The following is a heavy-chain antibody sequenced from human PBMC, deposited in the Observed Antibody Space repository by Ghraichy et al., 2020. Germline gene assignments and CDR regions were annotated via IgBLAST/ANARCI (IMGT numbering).Heavy chain of an antibody. Sequence: SETLSLTCTVSGYSISSGYYWGWIRQPPGKGLEWIGSIYHSGSTYYNPSLKSRVTISVDTSKNQFSLKLSSVTAADTAVYYCARERASSRLRYFDWLLDYWGQGTLVTVSS. J-gene: IGHJ4*02. V-gene: IGHV4-38-2*02. CDR3: ARERASSRLRYFDWLLDY. CDR1: GYSISSGYY. D-gene: IGHD3-9*01. CDR2: IYHSGST.